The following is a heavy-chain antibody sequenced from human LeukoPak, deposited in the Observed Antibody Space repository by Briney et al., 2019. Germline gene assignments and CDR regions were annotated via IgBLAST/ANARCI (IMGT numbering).Heavy chain of an antibody. CDR2: ISAYNGNT. V-gene: IGHV1-18*01. D-gene: IGHD3-16*01. Sequence: ASVKVSCKASGYTFTSYGISWVRQAPGQGLEWMGWISAYNGNTNYAQKLQSRVTMTTDTSTSTAYMELRSLRSDDTAVYYCARELWGSGPIYYYYYMDVWGKGTTVTVSS. CDR1: GYTFTSYG. CDR3: ARELWGSGPIYYYYYMDV. J-gene: IGHJ6*03.